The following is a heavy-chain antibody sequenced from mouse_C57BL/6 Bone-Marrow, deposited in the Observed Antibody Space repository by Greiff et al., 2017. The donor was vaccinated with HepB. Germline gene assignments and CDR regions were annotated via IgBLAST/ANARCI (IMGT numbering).Heavy chain of an antibody. CDR3: ARDYYSNYEWFAY. J-gene: IGHJ3*01. Sequence: EVQLLESGPGLVKPSQSLSLTCSVSGFSFTSCYFWYCLRHLPGNKLEWLGYISYDGSNNYNPSLKNRISITRDTSKNQFFLKLNSVTTEDTATYYCARDYYSNYEWFAYWGQGTLVTVSA. D-gene: IGHD2-5*01. CDR1: GFSFTSCYF. V-gene: IGHV3-6*01. CDR2: ISYDGSN.